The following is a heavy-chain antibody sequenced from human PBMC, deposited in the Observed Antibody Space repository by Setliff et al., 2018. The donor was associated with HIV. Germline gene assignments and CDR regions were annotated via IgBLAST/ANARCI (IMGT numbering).Heavy chain of an antibody. Sequence: PSETLSLTCTVSGGSITSSSWGWFRQSPGKGLEWIGTIFYSGTTTYNPSLKSRITISVDTSKKEFSLNLSPLTAADTAVFYCARGRYSYGPGWFDSWAQGAVVTVSS. CDR3: ARGRYSYGPGWFDS. V-gene: IGHV4-39*07. CDR2: IFYSGTT. CDR1: GGSITSSS. J-gene: IGHJ5*01. D-gene: IGHD5-18*01.